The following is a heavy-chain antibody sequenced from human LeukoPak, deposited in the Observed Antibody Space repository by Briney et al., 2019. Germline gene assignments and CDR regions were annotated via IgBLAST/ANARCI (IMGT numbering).Heavy chain of an antibody. CDR3: AREAPGGSYDFWSGYYYYGMDV. D-gene: IGHD3-3*01. V-gene: IGHV4-34*01. CDR1: GGSFSGYY. J-gene: IGHJ6*02. Sequence: SETLSLTCAVYGGSFSGYYWSWIRQPPGKGLEWIGEINHSGSTNYNPSLKSRVTISVDTSKNQFSLKLSSVTAADTAVYYCAREAPGGSYDFWSGYYYYGMDVWGQGTTVTVSS. CDR2: INHSGST.